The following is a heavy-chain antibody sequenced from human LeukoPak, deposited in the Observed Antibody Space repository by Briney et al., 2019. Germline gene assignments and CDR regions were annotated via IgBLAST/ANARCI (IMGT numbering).Heavy chain of an antibody. J-gene: IGHJ6*03. CDR2: INSGSDYI. Sequence: PGGSLRLSCAASGFTFSSYGMSWLRQAPGKGLEGVSSINSGSDYIYYADSLMGRFTISRDNAMNSLYLQMNSLGAEDTAVYYCARERYSRTWWDHMDVWGKGTTVTVSS. CDR1: GFTFSSYG. D-gene: IGHD6-13*01. V-gene: IGHV3-21*01. CDR3: ARERYSRTWWDHMDV.